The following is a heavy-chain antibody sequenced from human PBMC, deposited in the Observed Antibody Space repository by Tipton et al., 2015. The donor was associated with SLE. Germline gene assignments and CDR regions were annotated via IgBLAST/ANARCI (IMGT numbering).Heavy chain of an antibody. D-gene: IGHD6-13*01. CDR3: ASWVTGTAAGTWDY. CDR2: IYYSGST. Sequence: TLSLTCAVYGGSFSGYYWSWIRQPPGKGLEWIGSIYYSGSTYYNPSLKSRVTISVDTSKNQFSLKLSSVTAADTAVYYCASWVTGTAAGTWDYWGQGTLVTVSS. V-gene: IGHV4-34*01. J-gene: IGHJ4*02. CDR1: GGSFSGYY.